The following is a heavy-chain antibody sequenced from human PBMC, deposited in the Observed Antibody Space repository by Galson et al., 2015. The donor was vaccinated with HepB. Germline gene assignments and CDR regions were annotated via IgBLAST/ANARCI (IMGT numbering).Heavy chain of an antibody. D-gene: IGHD3-3*01. V-gene: IGHV1-24*01. CDR1: GYTLTELS. CDR3: ATNQIRFLEWANWFDP. J-gene: IGHJ5*02. CDR2: FDPEDGET. Sequence: SVKVSCKVSGYTLTELSMHWVRQAPGKGLEWTGGFDPEDGETIYAQKFQGRVTMTEDTSTDTAYMELSSLRSEDTAVYYCATNQIRFLEWANWFDPWGQGTLVTVSS.